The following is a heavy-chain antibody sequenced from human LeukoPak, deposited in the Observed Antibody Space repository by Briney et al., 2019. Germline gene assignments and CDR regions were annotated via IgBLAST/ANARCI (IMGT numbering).Heavy chain of an antibody. J-gene: IGHJ4*02. CDR2: ISWNSGSI. Sequence: GGSLRLSCAASGFTFDDYAMHWVRQAPGEGLEWVSGISWNSGSIGYADSVKGRFTISRDNAKNSLYLQMNSLRAEDTALYYCAKDMACSSTSCPFDYWGQGTLVTVSS. V-gene: IGHV3-9*01. CDR3: AKDMACSSTSCPFDY. CDR1: GFTFDDYA. D-gene: IGHD2-2*01.